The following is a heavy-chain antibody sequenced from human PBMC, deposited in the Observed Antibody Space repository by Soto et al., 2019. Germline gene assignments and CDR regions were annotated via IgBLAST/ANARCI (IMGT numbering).Heavy chain of an antibody. Sequence: EVQLLESGGGLVQPGGSLRLSCAASGFTFNAYAMTWVRQAPGKGLEWVSAIGGSGGNRYYAASVRGRLTISRDNSKDTVDLQMNSLRVEDTAVYYCARVASDYINSVDHWGQGILVSVSS. D-gene: IGHD4-4*01. CDR3: ARVASDYINSVDH. V-gene: IGHV3-23*01. J-gene: IGHJ4*02. CDR1: GFTFNAYA. CDR2: IGGSGGNR.